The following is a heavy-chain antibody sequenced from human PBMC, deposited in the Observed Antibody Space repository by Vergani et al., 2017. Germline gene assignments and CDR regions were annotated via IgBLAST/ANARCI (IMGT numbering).Heavy chain of an antibody. Sequence: EKQLVQSGSETKKPGESLKISCKGSGYSFTSYWIGWVRQMPGKGLEWMGIIYPGDSDTRYSPSFQGQVTISADKSISTADLQWSSLKASDTAMYYCARDGRDSSGYYPHYGMDVWGQGTTVTVSS. CDR1: GYSFTSYW. J-gene: IGHJ6*02. CDR2: IYPGDSDT. D-gene: IGHD3-22*01. CDR3: ARDGRDSSGYYPHYGMDV. V-gene: IGHV5-51*01.